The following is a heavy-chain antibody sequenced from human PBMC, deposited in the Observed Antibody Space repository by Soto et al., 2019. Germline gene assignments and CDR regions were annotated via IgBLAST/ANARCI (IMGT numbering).Heavy chain of an antibody. CDR1: GGSISRGGYY. CDR2: IYHSGST. D-gene: IGHD2-15*01. J-gene: IGHJ5*02. CDR3: ARDAPGYCSGGSCNWFDP. Sequence: PSETLSLTCAVSGGSISRGGYYWSWIRQPPGKGLEWIGYIYHSGSTYYNPSLKSRVTISVDRSKNQFSLKLSSVTAADTAVYYCARDAPGYCSGGSCNWFDPWGQGTLVTVSS. V-gene: IGHV4-30-2*01.